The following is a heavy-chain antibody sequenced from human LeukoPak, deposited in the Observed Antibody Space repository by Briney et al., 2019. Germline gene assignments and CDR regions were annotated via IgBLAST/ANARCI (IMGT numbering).Heavy chain of an antibody. J-gene: IGHJ4*02. D-gene: IGHD3-3*02. Sequence: SETLSLTCAVYGGSFSGYYWSWIRQPPGKGLEWIGEINHSGSTNYNPSLKSRVTISVDTSKNQFSLKLSSVTAADTAVYYCARTQHHWRLYYFDYWGQGTLVTVAS. V-gene: IGHV4-34*01. CDR2: INHSGST. CDR3: ARTQHHWRLYYFDY. CDR1: GGSFSGYY.